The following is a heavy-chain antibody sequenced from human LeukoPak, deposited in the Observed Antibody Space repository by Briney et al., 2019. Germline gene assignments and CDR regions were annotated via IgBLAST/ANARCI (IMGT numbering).Heavy chain of an antibody. V-gene: IGHV3-30*18. J-gene: IGHJ4*02. D-gene: IGHD2-8*01. CDR1: GFTFSSYG. CDR3: ANGRDALYD. Sequence: GGSLRLSCAASGFTFSSYGMHWVRQAPGKGLEWVAVISYAGSNKYSAESVTGRFTLSRDNSKNTLYLHMNSLRAEDTPVYYFANGRDALYDWGQGTLVTVSS. CDR2: ISYAGSNK.